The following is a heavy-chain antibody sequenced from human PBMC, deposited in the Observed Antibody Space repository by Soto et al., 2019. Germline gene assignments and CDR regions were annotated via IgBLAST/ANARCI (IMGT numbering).Heavy chain of an antibody. Sequence: ASVKVSCKASGGTFSSYAISWVRQAPGQGLEWMGGIIPIFGTAKYAQKFQGRVTITADESTSKAYMELSSLRSEDTAVYYCATGTPSSSWYEGSLYYWGQGTLVTVSS. D-gene: IGHD6-13*01. V-gene: IGHV1-69*13. CDR1: GGTFSSYA. CDR2: IIPIFGTA. J-gene: IGHJ4*02. CDR3: ATGTPSSSWYEGSLYY.